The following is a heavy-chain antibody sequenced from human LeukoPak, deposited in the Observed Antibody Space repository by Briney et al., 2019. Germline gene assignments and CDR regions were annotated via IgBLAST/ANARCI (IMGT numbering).Heavy chain of an antibody. CDR1: GYTFTSYG. Sequence: ASVKVSCKASGYTFTSYGSSWVRQAPGQGLEWMGCISAYNGNTNYAQKLQGRVTMTTDTSTSTAHLELRSLRSDDTAVYYCARDGVDTSNWFDPWGQGTLVTVSS. V-gene: IGHV1-18*01. D-gene: IGHD5-18*01. J-gene: IGHJ5*02. CDR3: ARDGVDTSNWFDP. CDR2: ISAYNGNT.